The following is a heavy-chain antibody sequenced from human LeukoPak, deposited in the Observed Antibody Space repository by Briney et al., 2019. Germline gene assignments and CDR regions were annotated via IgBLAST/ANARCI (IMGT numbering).Heavy chain of an antibody. CDR3: ARDFTIFGVVPGQYNWFDP. Sequence: ASVKVSCKASGYTFTGYYMHWVRQAPGQGLEWMGWINPNSGGTNYAQKFQGRVTMTRDTSISTAYMELSRLRSDDTAVYYCARDFTIFGVVPGQYNWFDPWGQETLVTVSS. J-gene: IGHJ5*02. CDR1: GYTFTGYY. CDR2: INPNSGGT. V-gene: IGHV1-2*02. D-gene: IGHD3-3*01.